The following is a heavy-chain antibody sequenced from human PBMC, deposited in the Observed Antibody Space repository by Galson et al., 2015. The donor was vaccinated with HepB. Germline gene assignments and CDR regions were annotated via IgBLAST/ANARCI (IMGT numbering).Heavy chain of an antibody. V-gene: IGHV3-48*04. CDR3: ARAGEDYYGSGSYPNWFDP. Sequence: SLRLSCAASGFTFSSYSMNWVRQAPGKGLEWVSYISSSSSTIYYADSVKGRFTISRDNAKNSLYLQMNSLRAEDTAVYYCARAGEDYYGSGSYPNWFDPWGQGTLVTVSS. CDR2: ISSSSSTI. D-gene: IGHD3-10*01. CDR1: GFTFSSYS. J-gene: IGHJ5*02.